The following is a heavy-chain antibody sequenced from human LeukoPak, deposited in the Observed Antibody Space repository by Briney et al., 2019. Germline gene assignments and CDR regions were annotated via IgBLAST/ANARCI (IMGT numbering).Heavy chain of an antibody. Sequence: PSETLSLTCAVYGGSFSGYYWSWIRQPPGKGREWIGEINHSGSTNYNPSLKSRVTISVDTSKNQFSLKLSSVTAADTAVYYCARGERGYIVVVPAARAYFDYWGQGTLVTVSS. D-gene: IGHD2-2*01. V-gene: IGHV4-34*01. CDR3: ARGERGYIVVVPAARAYFDY. CDR2: INHSGST. CDR1: GGSFSGYY. J-gene: IGHJ4*02.